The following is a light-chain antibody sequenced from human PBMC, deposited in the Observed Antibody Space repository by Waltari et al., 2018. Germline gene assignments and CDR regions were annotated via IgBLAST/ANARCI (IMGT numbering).Light chain of an antibody. Sequence: QSALTQPRSVSGSPGQSVTISCTGTSSDVGGYDYVSWYQQHPGKAPKLMIYDVNKLPSGVPDRFSGSKSDNTASLTISGLQAEDEADYYCCSYAGSYTYVIFGGGTKLTVL. V-gene: IGLV2-11*01. CDR3: CSYAGSYTYVI. CDR2: DVN. J-gene: IGLJ2*01. CDR1: SSDVGGYDY.